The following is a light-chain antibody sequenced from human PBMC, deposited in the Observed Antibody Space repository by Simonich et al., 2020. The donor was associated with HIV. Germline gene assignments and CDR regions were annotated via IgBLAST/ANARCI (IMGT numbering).Light chain of an antibody. Sequence: EIVLTQSPATLSLSPGERATLSCRASQSVSSYLAWYQQKPGQAPRLLIYDASNRATGIPARFSGSGSGTDFTLTISSLEPEDFAVYYCQQCNNWPWTFGRGTKVEIK. CDR2: DAS. J-gene: IGKJ1*01. V-gene: IGKV3-11*01. CDR3: QQCNNWPWT. CDR1: QSVSSY.